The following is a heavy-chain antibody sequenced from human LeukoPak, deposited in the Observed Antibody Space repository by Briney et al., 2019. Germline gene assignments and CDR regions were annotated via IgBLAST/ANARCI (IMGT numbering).Heavy chain of an antibody. J-gene: IGHJ6*03. CDR2: TYNRSKWDN. Sequence: SQTLSLTCAISGDSVSSNSAAWNWIRQSPSRGLEWLGRTYNRSKWDNDYAVSVKSRITINPDTSKNQFSLQLNSVTPEDTAVYYCARTDRGRGGSWFGELSDYYMDVWGKGTTVTISS. D-gene: IGHD3-10*01. CDR3: ARTDRGRGGSWFGELSDYYMDV. CDR1: GDSVSSNSAA. V-gene: IGHV6-1*01.